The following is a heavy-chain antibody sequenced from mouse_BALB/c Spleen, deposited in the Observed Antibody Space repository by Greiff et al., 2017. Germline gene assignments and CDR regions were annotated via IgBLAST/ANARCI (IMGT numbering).Heavy chain of an antibody. V-gene: IGHV3-2*02. D-gene: IGHD2-2*01. Sequence: EVKLVESGPGLVKPSQSLSLTCTVTGYSITSDYAWNWIRQFPGNKLEWMGYISYSGSTSYNPSLKSRISITRDTSKNQFFLQLNSVTTEDTATYYCARGGGYGWFAYWGQGTLVTVSA. CDR1: GYSITSDYA. J-gene: IGHJ3*01. CDR2: ISYSGST. CDR3: ARGGGYGWFAY.